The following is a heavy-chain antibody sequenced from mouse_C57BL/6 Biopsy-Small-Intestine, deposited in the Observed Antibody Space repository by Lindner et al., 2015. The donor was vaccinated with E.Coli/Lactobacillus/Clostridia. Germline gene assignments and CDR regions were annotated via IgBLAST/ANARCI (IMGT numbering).Heavy chain of an antibody. D-gene: IGHD1-1*01. Sequence: VQLQESGGGLVQPGESLKLSCESNEYEFPSHDMSWVRKTPEKRLELVAAINSDGGSTYYPDTMERRFIISRDNTKKTLYLQMSSLRSEDTALYYCARQSTTVVGYFDVWGTGTTVTVSS. CDR2: INSDGGST. CDR1: EYEFPSHD. J-gene: IGHJ1*03. V-gene: IGHV5-2*01. CDR3: ARQSTTVVGYFDV.